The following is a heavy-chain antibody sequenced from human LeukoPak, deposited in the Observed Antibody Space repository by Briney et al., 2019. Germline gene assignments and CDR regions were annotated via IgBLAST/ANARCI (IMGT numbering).Heavy chain of an antibody. J-gene: IGHJ4*02. CDR3: ARDYVDTAXGGSDY. CDR2: IIPILGIA. Sequence: ASVKVSCKASGGTFSSYAISWVRQAPGQGLEWMGRIIPILGIANYAQKFQGRVTITADKSTSTAYMELSSLRSEDTAVYYCARDYVDTAXGGSDYWGQGTLITVSS. D-gene: IGHD5-18*01. V-gene: IGHV1-69*04. CDR1: GGTFSSYA.